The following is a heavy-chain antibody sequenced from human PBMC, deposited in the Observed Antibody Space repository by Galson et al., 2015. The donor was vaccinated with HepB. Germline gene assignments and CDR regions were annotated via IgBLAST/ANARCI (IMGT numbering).Heavy chain of an antibody. J-gene: IGHJ4*02. V-gene: IGHV3-48*03. CDR2: ISSSGSTI. CDR3: ARDLVSNTMIVVPFDY. CDR1: GFTFSSYE. Sequence: SLRLSCAASGFTFSSYEMNWVRQAPGKGLEWVSYISSSGSTIYYADSVKGRFTISRDNAKNSLYLQMNSLRAEDTAVYYCARDLVSNTMIVVPFDYWGQGTLVTVSS. D-gene: IGHD3-22*01.